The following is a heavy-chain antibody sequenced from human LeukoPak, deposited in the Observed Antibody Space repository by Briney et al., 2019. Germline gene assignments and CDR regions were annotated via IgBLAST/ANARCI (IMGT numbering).Heavy chain of an antibody. D-gene: IGHD2-2*01. CDR3: AGGGYCSSTSCYLNFDY. Sequence: SETLSLTCTVSGYSISSGYCWGRIRQPPGKGLEWIGSIYDSGSTYYNPSLKSRVTISVDTSKNQFSLKLSSVTAADTAVYYCAGGGYCSSTSCYLNFDYWGQGTLVTVSS. V-gene: IGHV4-38-2*02. CDR2: IYDSGST. J-gene: IGHJ4*02. CDR1: GYSISSGYC.